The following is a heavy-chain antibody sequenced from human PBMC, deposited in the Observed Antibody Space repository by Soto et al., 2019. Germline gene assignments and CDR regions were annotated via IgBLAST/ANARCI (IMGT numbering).Heavy chain of an antibody. CDR2: ISGSGGST. D-gene: IGHD3-10*01. Sequence: PGGSLRLSCAASGFTFSSYAMSWVRQAPGKGLEWVSAISGSGGSTYYADYVKGRFTISRDNSKNTLYLQMNSLRAEDTAVYYCAKPMYYYGSGSNSDAFDIWGQGTMVTVSS. CDR1: GFTFSSYA. J-gene: IGHJ3*02. V-gene: IGHV3-23*01. CDR3: AKPMYYYGSGSNSDAFDI.